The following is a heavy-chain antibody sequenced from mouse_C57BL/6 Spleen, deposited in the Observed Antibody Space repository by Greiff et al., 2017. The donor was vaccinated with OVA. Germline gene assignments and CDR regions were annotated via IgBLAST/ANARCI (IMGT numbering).Heavy chain of an antibody. CDR3: AGGAIYYDYDGAY. CDR2: IYPGDGDT. D-gene: IGHD2-4*01. Sequence: LQESGPELVKPGASVKISCKASGYAFSSSWMNWVKQRPGKGLEWIGRIYPGDGDTNYNGKFKGKATLTADKSSSTAYMQLSSLTSEDSAVYFCAGGAIYYDYDGAYWGQGTLVTVSA. J-gene: IGHJ3*01. CDR1: GYAFSSSW. V-gene: IGHV1-82*01.